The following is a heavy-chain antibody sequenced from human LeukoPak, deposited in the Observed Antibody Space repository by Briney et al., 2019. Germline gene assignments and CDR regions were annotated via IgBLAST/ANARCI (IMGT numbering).Heavy chain of an antibody. J-gene: IGHJ4*02. Sequence: PSETLSLTCTVSGGSISSHYWSWIRQPPGKGLEWIGYIYYTGSTNYNPSLKSRVTISVDTSKNQFSLKLSSVTAADTAVYYCARLAAAGRYYFDYWGQGTLVTVSS. CDR3: ARLAAAGRYYFDY. CDR1: GGSISSHY. CDR2: IYYTGST. D-gene: IGHD6-13*01. V-gene: IGHV4-59*11.